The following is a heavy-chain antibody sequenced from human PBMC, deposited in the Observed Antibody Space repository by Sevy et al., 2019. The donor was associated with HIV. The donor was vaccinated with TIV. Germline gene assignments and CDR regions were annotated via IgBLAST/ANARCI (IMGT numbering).Heavy chain of an antibody. CDR3: XXXXXXXTYPMLL. CDR2: IHYSGNT. V-gene: IGHV4-59*12. Sequence: SETLSLTCAISGGSITNYYWSWIRQPPGKGLEFIGWIHYSGNTKYNPSLSSRVSMSVDTSRNQFSLKLYSLTAADTAMYXXXXXXXXXTYPMLLWGQGTQVTVSS. J-gene: IGHJ4*02. CDR1: GGSITNYY. D-gene: IGHD2-8*01.